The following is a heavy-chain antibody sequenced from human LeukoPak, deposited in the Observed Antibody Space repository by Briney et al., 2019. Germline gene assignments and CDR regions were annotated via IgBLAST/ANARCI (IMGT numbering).Heavy chain of an antibody. CDR3: ARFVYCGGDCYSTGDY. CDR1: GYTFTSYD. Sequence: ASVKVSCKASGYTFTSYDINWVRQATGQGLEWMGWMNPNSGSTGYAQKFQGRVTMTRNTSISTAYMELSSLRSEDTAVYYCARFVYCGGDCYSTGDYWGQGTLVTVSS. J-gene: IGHJ4*02. V-gene: IGHV1-8*01. D-gene: IGHD2-21*02. CDR2: MNPNSGST.